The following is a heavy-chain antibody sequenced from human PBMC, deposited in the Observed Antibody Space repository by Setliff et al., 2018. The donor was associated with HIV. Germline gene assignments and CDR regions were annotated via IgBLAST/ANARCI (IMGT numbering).Heavy chain of an antibody. CDR1: GGSISSSSYY. CDR3: ARVFVDTAVLRVLEYYFDS. V-gene: IGHV4-39*07. D-gene: IGHD5-18*01. Sequence: KTSETLSLTCTVSGGSISSSSYYWGWIRQPPGKGLEWIGSMYYSGSTYYTPSLKSRITISLDTSKNQFSLRMRSVTAADTAVYYCARVFVDTAVLRVLEYYFDSWGRGTLGTVS. CDR2: MYYSGST. J-gene: IGHJ4*02.